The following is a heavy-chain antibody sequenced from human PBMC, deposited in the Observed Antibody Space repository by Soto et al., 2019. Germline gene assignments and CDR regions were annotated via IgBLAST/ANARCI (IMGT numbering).Heavy chain of an antibody. D-gene: IGHD1-20*01. CDR3: AKDWYHTIDS. V-gene: IGHV3-74*01. Sequence: VGSLTLSWAPSGFDFSNSWIHWVSQVPGQGLVWVTRINSDGRNIIYADSVKGRFTLSRDNAKNTVHLQMSSLRVEDTAVYYCAKDWYHTIDSWGQGIPVTVSS. J-gene: IGHJ4*02. CDR1: GFDFSNSW. CDR2: INSDGRNI.